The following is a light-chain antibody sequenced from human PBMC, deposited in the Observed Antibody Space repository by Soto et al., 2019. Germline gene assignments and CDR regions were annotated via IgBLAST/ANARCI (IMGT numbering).Light chain of an antibody. V-gene: IGLV2-14*01. CDR1: SSDVGRYNH. CDR3: SSYTSSSTLV. CDR2: DVS. Sequence: QSVPTQPASVSGSPGQSITISCTGTSSDVGRYNHVSWYQQHPGKAPKLMIYDVSNRPSGISNRFSGSKSGNTASLTISGLQAEDEADYYCSSYTSSSTLVFGGGTKLTVL. J-gene: IGLJ2*01.